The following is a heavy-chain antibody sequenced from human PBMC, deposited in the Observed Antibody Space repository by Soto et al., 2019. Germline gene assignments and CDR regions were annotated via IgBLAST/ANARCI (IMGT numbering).Heavy chain of an antibody. D-gene: IGHD3-22*01. CDR1: GGSISSYY. V-gene: IGHV4-4*07. J-gene: IGHJ4*02. CDR2: IYTSGST. CDR3: AREDDSSGYYEPHFDY. Sequence: LSLTCTVSGGSISSYYWSWIRQPAGKGLEWIGRIYTSGSTNYNPSLKSRVTMSVDTSKNQFSLKLSSVTAADTAVYYCAREDDSSGYYEPHFDYWGQGTLVTV.